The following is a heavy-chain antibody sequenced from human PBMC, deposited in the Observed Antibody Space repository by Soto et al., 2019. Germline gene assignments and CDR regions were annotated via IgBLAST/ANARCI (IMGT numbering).Heavy chain of an antibody. CDR2: INPNSGGT. V-gene: IGHV1-2*04. D-gene: IGHD2-2*03. J-gene: IGHJ6*02. CDR3: AREDGYCISTSCYSHYGMDV. CDR1: GYTFTGYY. Sequence: ASVKVSCKASGYTFTGYYMHWVRQAPGQGLEWMGWINPNSGGTNYAQKFQGWVTMTRDTSISTAYMELSRLRSDDTAVYYCAREDGYCISTSCYSHYGMDVWGQGTTVTVSS.